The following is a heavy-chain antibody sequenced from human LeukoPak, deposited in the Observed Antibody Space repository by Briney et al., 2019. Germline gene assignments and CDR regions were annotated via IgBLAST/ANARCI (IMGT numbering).Heavy chain of an antibody. CDR2: ISAYNGNT. Sequence: ASVKVSCKASRYTFTSYGISWVRQAPGQGLEWMGWISAYNGNTNYAQKLQGRVTMTTDTSTSTAYMELRSLRSDDTAVYYCARDRHCSSTSCYSLWFDPWGQGTLVTVS. CDR3: ARDRHCSSTSCYSLWFDP. J-gene: IGHJ5*02. D-gene: IGHD2-2*01. V-gene: IGHV1-18*01. CDR1: RYTFTSYG.